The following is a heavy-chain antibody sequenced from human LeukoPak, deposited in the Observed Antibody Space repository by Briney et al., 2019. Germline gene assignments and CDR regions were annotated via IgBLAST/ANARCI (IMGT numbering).Heavy chain of an antibody. J-gene: IGHJ4*02. V-gene: IGHV3-23*01. CDR1: GITLSNYG. Sequence: PGGSLRLSCAVSGITLSNYGMSWVRQAPGKGLEWVAGISGSGDSTNYADSVKGRFTISRDNSKNTLYLQMNSLRAEDTAVYYCAKEWTPRVARTYYFDYWGQGTLVTVSS. CDR2: ISGSGDST. CDR3: AKEWTPRVARTYYFDY. D-gene: IGHD1-14*01.